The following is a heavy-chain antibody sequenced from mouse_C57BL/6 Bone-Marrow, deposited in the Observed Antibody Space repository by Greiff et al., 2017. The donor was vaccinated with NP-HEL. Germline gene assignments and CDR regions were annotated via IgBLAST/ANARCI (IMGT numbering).Heavy chain of an antibody. V-gene: IGHV3-8*01. J-gene: IGHJ2*01. Sequence: EVKLEESGPGLAKPSQTLSLTCSVTGYSITSDYWNWIRKFPGNKLEYMGYISYSGSTSSHPSPNSRIAITRDTSKNQYYLQLKSVTTEDTATDYCARYRGYFDYWGQGTTLTVSS. D-gene: IGHD3-3*01. CDR1: GYSITSDY. CDR2: ISYSGST. CDR3: ARYRGYFDY.